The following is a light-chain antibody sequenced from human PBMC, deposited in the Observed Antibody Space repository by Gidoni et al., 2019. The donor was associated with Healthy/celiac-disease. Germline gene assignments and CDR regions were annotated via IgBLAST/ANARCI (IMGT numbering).Light chain of an antibody. CDR3: QSYDSALRVV. V-gene: IGLV1-40*01. J-gene: IGLJ2*01. CDR1: FSNIGAAYE. CDR2: ADN. Sequence: QSVLTPPPSVSGAPGQRVTISCTGSFSNIGAAYEVSWYQQLPGTVPKRLIYADNNRPSGVPDRFSGSKSGTSASLTITGLQDDDEGDYYCQSYDSALRVVFGGGTKVTV.